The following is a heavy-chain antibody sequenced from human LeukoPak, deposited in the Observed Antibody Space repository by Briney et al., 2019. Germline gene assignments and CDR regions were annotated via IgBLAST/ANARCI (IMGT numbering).Heavy chain of an antibody. J-gene: IGHJ4*02. CDR1: GFTFSSYA. V-gene: IGHV3-30-3*01. D-gene: IGHD3-22*01. CDR2: ISYDGSNK. Sequence: GGSLRLSCGASGFTFSSYAMHWVRQAPGKGREGVAVISYDGSNKYYADSVKGRFTISRDNSKNTLYLQMNSLRAEDTAVYYCAREYYYDSSGYLDYWGQGTLVTVSS. CDR3: AREYYYDSSGYLDY.